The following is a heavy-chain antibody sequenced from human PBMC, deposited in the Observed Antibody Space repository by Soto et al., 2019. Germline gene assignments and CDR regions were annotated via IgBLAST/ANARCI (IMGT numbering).Heavy chain of an antibody. J-gene: IGHJ4*02. D-gene: IGHD3-22*01. V-gene: IGHV4-30-2*01. Sequence: SETLSLTCAVSGGSISSGGYSWSWIRQPPGKGLEWIGYIHHSGSTYYNPSLKSRVTISVDRSKNQFSLKLSSVTAADTAVYYCARGDHYYDSSGYLYYFDYWGQGTLVTVSS. CDR3: ARGDHYYDSSGYLYYFDY. CDR1: GGSISSGGYS. CDR2: IHHSGST.